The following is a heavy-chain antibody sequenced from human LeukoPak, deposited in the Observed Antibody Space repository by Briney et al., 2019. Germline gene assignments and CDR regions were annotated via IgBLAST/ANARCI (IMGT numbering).Heavy chain of an antibody. CDR2: IRYDESVI. V-gene: IGHV3-30*02. J-gene: IGHJ3*02. D-gene: IGHD3-16*01. Sequence: PGGSLRLSCAASGFTFSGSGMHWVRQAPGKGPEWVAFIRYDESVISYANSVKGRFTGSRDNSKNTLFLQMNNLRAEDTAVYYCARDLPGGAKAFNIWGLGTMVIVSS. CDR1: GFTFSGSG. CDR3: ARDLPGGAKAFNI.